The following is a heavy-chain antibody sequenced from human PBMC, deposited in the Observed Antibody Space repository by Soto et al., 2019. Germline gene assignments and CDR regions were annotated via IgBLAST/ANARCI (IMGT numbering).Heavy chain of an antibody. J-gene: IGHJ4*02. Sequence: GGSLRLSCXASGFTFSSYSMNWVRQAPGKGLEWVSSISSSSSYIYYADSVKGRFTISRDNAKNSLYLQMNSLRAEDTAVYYCARETMVRGVIDYWGQGTLVTVSS. CDR1: GFTFSSYS. D-gene: IGHD3-10*01. V-gene: IGHV3-21*01. CDR2: ISSSSSYI. CDR3: ARETMVRGVIDY.